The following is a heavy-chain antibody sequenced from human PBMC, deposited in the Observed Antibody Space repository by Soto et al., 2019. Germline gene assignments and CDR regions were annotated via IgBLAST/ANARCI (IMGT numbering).Heavy chain of an antibody. V-gene: IGHV1-2*04. CDR1: GYTFTGYY. Sequence: GASVKVSCKASGYTFTGYYMHWVRQAPGQGLEWMGWINPNSGGTNYAQKFQGWVTMTRDTSISTAYMELSRLRSDDTAVYYCARGYYYYATSGSFDPLGHGPPVNVS. D-gene: IGHD3-22*01. CDR3: ARGYYYYATSGSFDP. J-gene: IGHJ5*02. CDR2: INPNSGGT.